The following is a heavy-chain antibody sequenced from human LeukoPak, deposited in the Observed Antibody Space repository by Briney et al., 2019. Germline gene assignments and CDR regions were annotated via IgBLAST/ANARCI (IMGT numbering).Heavy chain of an antibody. CDR3: ARHVPTGYYYYGMDV. V-gene: IGHV4-39*01. CDR2: IYYSEST. D-gene: IGHD1-14*01. CDR1: GGSISSSSYH. Sequence: SETLSLTCTVSGGSISSSSYHWGWIRQPPGKGLEWIGSIYYSESTYYNPSIKSRVTISVNTSKNQFSLKLSSVTAADTAVYYCARHVPTGYYYYGMDVWGQGTTVTVSS. J-gene: IGHJ6*02.